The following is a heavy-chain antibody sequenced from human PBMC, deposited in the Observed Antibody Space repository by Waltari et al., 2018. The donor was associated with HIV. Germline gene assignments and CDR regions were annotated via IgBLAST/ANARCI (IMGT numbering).Heavy chain of an antibody. V-gene: IGHV4-4*07. CDR1: GGSISSYY. CDR3: ARFVGSSWVHGMDV. J-gene: IGHJ6*02. Sequence: QVQLQESGPGLVKPSETLSLTCTVSGGSISSYYWSWIRQPAGKGMEWIGRIYTSGSTTYNPSLKSRFTMSVDTSKNQFSLKLSSVTAADTAVYYCARFVGSSWVHGMDVWGQGTTVTVSS. CDR2: IYTSGST. D-gene: IGHD6-13*01.